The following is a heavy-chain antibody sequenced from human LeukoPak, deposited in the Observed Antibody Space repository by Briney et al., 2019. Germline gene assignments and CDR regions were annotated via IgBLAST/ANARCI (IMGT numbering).Heavy chain of an antibody. Sequence: PSETLSLTCTVSGGSNSSGDYYWSWIRGPPGKGLEWSGYIYYSGSTYYHPSLKSRVTISVDTSKNQFSLKLSSVTAADTAVYYCARDLGVAAAGTGAFDYWGQGTLVTVSS. V-gene: IGHV4-30-4*01. J-gene: IGHJ4*02. CDR1: GGSNSSGDYY. CDR2: IYYSGST. D-gene: IGHD6-13*01. CDR3: ARDLGVAAAGTGAFDY.